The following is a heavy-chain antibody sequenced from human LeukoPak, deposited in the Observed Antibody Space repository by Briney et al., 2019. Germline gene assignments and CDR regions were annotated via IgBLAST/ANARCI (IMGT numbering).Heavy chain of an antibody. J-gene: IGHJ6*02. Sequence: SETLSLTCDVSGGSIDSTNWWNWVRQLPGKGLEWIGEIHHVGRINYNPSLKSRVTLSVDKSKNQFSLRLNSVTAADTAVYYCARGLVDDYYYGMDVWGQGTTVTVSS. CDR1: GGSIDSTNW. V-gene: IGHV4/OR15-8*01. CDR3: ARGLVDDYYYGMDV. CDR2: IHHVGRI. D-gene: IGHD2-15*01.